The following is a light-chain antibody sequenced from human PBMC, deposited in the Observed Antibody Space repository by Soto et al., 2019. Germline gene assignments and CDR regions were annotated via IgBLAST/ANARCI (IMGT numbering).Light chain of an antibody. CDR1: SSDIGAYNF. Sequence: QSALTQPASVSGSPGQSITISCTGTSSDIGAYNFVSWYQQHPGKAPKLMLYDVNIRPSGVSNRFSGSKSGNTASLTISGLHAEDEADYYCSSWTTSTTMIFGRGTKLTVL. CDR3: SSWTTSTTMI. CDR2: DVN. V-gene: IGLV2-14*03. J-gene: IGLJ2*01.